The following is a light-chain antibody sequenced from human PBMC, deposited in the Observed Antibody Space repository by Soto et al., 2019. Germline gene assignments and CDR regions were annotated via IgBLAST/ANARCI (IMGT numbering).Light chain of an antibody. V-gene: IGLV1-40*01. CDR2: YNI. J-gene: IGLJ2*01. CDR1: SSNIGAGYD. CDR3: QSYDSSLSGSV. Sequence: QFVLTQPPSVSGAPGQRVTISCSGSSSNIGAGYDVHWYQQLPGTAPKLLIYYNINRPSGVPDRFSGSKSGTSASLAITGLQAEDEADYYCQSYDSSLSGSVFGGGTKLTVL.